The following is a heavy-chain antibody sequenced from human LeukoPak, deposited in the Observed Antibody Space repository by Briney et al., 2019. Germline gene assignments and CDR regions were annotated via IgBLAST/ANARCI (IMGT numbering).Heavy chain of an antibody. V-gene: IGHV1-46*01. J-gene: IGHJ4*02. CDR3: AREEMEYSFGPDY. CDR1: GYTFTSYY. Sequence: ASVNVSCKASGYTFTSYYIHWVRQAPGQGLEWMGIINPSGGRRNYAQKFQDRVTMTRDTSTSTVYMELSSLRSEDTAVYYCAREEMEYSFGPDYWGQGTLVTVSS. D-gene: IGHD5-24*01. CDR2: INPSGGRR.